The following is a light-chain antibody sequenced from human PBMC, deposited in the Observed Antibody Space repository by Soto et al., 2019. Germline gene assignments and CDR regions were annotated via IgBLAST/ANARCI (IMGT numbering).Light chain of an antibody. J-gene: IGLJ3*02. CDR2: EVS. V-gene: IGLV2-8*01. Sequence: SALTQPPSASGSPGQSVTISCTGTSSDVGGYNYVSWYQQHPGKAPKLMIYEVSKRPSGVPDRFSGSNSGNTASLTVSGLQAEDEADYYCSSYAGSNNLVFGGGTKLTVL. CDR1: SSDVGGYNY. CDR3: SSYAGSNNLV.